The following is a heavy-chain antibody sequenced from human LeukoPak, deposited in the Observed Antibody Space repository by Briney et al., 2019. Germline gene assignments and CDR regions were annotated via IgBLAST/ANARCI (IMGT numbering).Heavy chain of an antibody. J-gene: IGHJ4*02. D-gene: IGHD3-3*01. Sequence: GGSLRLSCAASGFTFSSYWMSWVRQAPGKGLEWVANINQDGGEKYYVDSVKGRFTISRDNAKNSLYLQMNSLRAEDTAVYYCASSGSFRYYYFDYWGQGTLVTVSS. CDR1: GFTFSSYW. V-gene: IGHV3-7*01. CDR3: ASSGSFRYYYFDY. CDR2: INQDGGEK.